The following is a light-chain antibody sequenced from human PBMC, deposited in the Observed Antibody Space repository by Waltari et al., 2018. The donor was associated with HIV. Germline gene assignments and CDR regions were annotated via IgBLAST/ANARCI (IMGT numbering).Light chain of an antibody. CDR1: SNNVGNQG. J-gene: IGLJ2*01. V-gene: IGLV10-54*04. CDR3: ATWDISLSAVV. CDR2: RDN. Sequence: QAGLTQPPSVSKGMRQTATLTCTGNSNNVGNQGAAWLQQHQGHPPKLLSYRDNKRPSVISERFSASRSGNTAALTITGVQPEDEADYFCATWDISLSAVVFGGGTTLTVL.